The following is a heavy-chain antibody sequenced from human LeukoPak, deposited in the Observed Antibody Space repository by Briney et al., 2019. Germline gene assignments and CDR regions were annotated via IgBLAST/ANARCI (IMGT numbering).Heavy chain of an antibody. J-gene: IGHJ5*02. Sequence: ASVKVSCKASGYTFTSYDINWVRQATGQGLEWMGWMNPNSGNTGYTQKFQGRVTMTRNTSISTAYMELSSLGSEDTAVYYCARNNAAYYYDSSGYYPWGQGTLVTVSS. D-gene: IGHD3-22*01. CDR1: GYTFTSYD. CDR3: ARNNAAYYYDSSGYYP. V-gene: IGHV1-8*01. CDR2: MNPNSGNT.